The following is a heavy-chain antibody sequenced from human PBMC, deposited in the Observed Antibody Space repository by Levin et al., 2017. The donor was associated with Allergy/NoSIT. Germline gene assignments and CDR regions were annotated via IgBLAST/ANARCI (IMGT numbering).Heavy chain of an antibody. CDR1: GYTFRVYG. J-gene: IGHJ3*02. Sequence: ASVKVSCKASGYTFRVYGTIWVRQAPGEGLEWLGWISPNNGHTKVSHKVQGRVTMTTDASTTTAYLDIRSLTSDDTAVYYCARDLGTGWYDNAFEIWGQGTLVSVSS. CDR3: ARDLGTGWYDNAFEI. V-gene: IGHV1-18*01. CDR2: ISPNNGHT. D-gene: IGHD6-19*01.